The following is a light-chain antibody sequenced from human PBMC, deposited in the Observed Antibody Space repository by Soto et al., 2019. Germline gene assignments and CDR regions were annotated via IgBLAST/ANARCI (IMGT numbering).Light chain of an antibody. CDR2: RNN. CDR3: AAWDVSLSAVL. CDR1: SSNIGSNY. J-gene: IGLJ2*01. V-gene: IGLV1-47*01. Sequence: QSVLTQPPSASGTPGQRVTISCSGSSSNIGSNYVYWYQQLPGTAPKVLIYRNNQRPSGVPDRFSGSTSGTSASLAISGLRSEDEADYYCAAWDVSLSAVLFGEGTKLTVL.